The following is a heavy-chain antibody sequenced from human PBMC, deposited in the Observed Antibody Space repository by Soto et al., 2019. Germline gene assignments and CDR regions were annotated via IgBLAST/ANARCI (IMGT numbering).Heavy chain of an antibody. V-gene: IGHV3-21*01. CDR3: ARAGGNYYDSSGYYDYYYGMDA. J-gene: IGHJ6*02. D-gene: IGHD3-22*01. CDR2: ISSSSSYI. CDR1: GFTFSSYS. Sequence: PVGSLRLSCAASGFTFSSYSMNWVRQAPGKGLEWVSSISSSSSYIYYADSVKGRFTISRDNAKNSLYLQMNSLRAEDTAVCYCARAGGNYYDSSGYYDYYYGMDAWGQGTTVTVSS.